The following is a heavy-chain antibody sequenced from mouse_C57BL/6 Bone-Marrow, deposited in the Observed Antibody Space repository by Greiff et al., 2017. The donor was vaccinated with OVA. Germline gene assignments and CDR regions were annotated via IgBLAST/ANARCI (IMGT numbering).Heavy chain of an antibody. D-gene: IGHD2-2*01. CDR2: INPYNGGT. CDR1: GYTFTDYY. Sequence: EVQLVESGPVLVKPGASVKMSCKASGYTFTDYYMNWVKQSHGKSLEWIGVINPYNGGTSYNQKFKGKATLTVDKSSSTAYMELNSLTSEDSAVYYCARISWFYAMDYWGQGTSVTVSS. J-gene: IGHJ4*01. V-gene: IGHV1-19*01. CDR3: ARISWFYAMDY.